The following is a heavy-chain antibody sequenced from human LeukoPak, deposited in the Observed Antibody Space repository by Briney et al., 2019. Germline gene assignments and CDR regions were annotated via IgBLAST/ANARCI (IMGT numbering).Heavy chain of an antibody. CDR2: INPNSGGT. Sequence: ASVKVSCKASGYTFTGYYMHWVRQAPGQGLEWMGWINPNSGGTNYAQKFQGRVTMTRDTSISTAYMELSRLRSHDTAVYYCARDIVVGPAAEGFDPWGQGTLVTVSS. D-gene: IGHD2-2*01. CDR1: GYTFTGYY. J-gene: IGHJ5*02. CDR3: ARDIVVGPAAEGFDP. V-gene: IGHV1-2*02.